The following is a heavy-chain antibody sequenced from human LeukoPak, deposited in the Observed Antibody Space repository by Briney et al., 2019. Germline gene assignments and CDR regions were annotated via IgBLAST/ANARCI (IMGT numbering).Heavy chain of an antibody. V-gene: IGHV5-51*01. CDR3: ARHKGKWALSHGAFDI. CDR1: GYSFTSYW. D-gene: IGHD2-8*01. CDR2: IYPGDSDT. J-gene: IGHJ3*02. Sequence: GESLKISCKGSGYSFTSYWIGWVRQMPGKGLEWMGIIYPGDSDTRYSPSFQGQVTISADKSISTAYLQWSSLKASDTAMYYCARHKGKWALSHGAFDIWGQGTMVTVSS.